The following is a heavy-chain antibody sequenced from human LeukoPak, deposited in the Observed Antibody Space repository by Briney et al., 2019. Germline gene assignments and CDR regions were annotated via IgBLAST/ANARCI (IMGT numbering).Heavy chain of an antibody. CDR3: ARDRDGDEDFDY. V-gene: IGHV3-74*01. D-gene: IGHD4-17*01. J-gene: IGHJ4*02. Sequence: GGSLRLSCAASGLTFSSHWMHWVRQAPGKGLVWVSRITNDGSSTTYADSVKGRFTISSDTAKNSLYLQLNSLTVGDTAMYYCARDRDGDEDFDYWGRGTLVTVSS. CDR1: GLTFSSHW. CDR2: ITNDGSST.